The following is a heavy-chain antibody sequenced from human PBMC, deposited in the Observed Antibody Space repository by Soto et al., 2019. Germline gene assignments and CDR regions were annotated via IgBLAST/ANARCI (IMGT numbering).Heavy chain of an antibody. D-gene: IGHD3-9*01. CDR3: ARGPLRYFDWLSKHDDY. CDR2: INHSGST. CDR1: GGSFSGYY. J-gene: IGHJ4*02. Sequence: SETLSLTCAVYGGSFSGYYWSWIRQPPGKGLEWIGEINHSGSTNYNPSLKSRVTISVDTSKNQFSLKLSSVTAADTAVYYCARGPLRYFDWLSKHDDYWGQGTLVTVSS. V-gene: IGHV4-34*01.